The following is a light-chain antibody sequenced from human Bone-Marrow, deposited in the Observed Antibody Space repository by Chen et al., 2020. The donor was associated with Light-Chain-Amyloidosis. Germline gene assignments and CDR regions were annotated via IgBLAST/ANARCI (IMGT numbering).Light chain of an antibody. CDR2: RDT. CDR1: DLPTQY. J-gene: IGLJ2*01. Sequence: SYDLTQPPSVSVPPGQTARITCPGDDLPTQYAYWYQQKPGQAPVLVIHRDTERPSGISERFSGSSSGTTDTLTISGVQAEDEADYHCQSADSSGTYEVIFGGGTKLTVL. CDR3: QSADSSGTYEVI. V-gene: IGLV3-25*03.